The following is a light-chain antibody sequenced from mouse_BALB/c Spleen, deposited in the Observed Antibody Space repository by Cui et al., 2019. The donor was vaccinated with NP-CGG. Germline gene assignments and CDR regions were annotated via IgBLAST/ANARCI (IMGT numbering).Light chain of an antibody. V-gene: IGLV1*01. J-gene: IGLJ1*01. Sequence: QAVVTQESALTTPPGETVTLTCRSITGAVTTSNYANWVQEKPDHFFTGLIGGTNNRAPGGPARFSGSLIGDKAALTITGAKTEDEAIYFCALWYSNHWVFGGGTKLTVL. CDR1: TGAVTTSNY. CDR2: GTN. CDR3: ALWYSNHWV.